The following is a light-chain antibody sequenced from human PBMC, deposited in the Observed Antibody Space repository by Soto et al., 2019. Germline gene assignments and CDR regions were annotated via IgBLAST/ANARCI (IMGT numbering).Light chain of an antibody. CDR2: GAS. V-gene: IGKV3-20*01. J-gene: IGKJ1*01. Sequence: EIVLTPSPGTLSLSPGERATLSCRASQSVSSSYLAWYQPKPGQAARLLIYGASSRATGIPDRFSGSGSGTNFTLTISRLEPEDFAVYYCQQYGSSPPTFGQGTKVDIK. CDR3: QQYGSSPPT. CDR1: QSVSSSY.